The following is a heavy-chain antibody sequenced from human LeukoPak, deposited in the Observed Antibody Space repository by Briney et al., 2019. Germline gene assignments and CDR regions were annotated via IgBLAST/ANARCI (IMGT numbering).Heavy chain of an antibody. CDR3: ARYDILTGYNY. J-gene: IGHJ4*02. Sequence: ASVKVSCKAPGYTFTGYYMHWVRQAPGQGLEWMGWINPNSGGTNYAQKFQGWVTMTRDTSISTAYMELSRLRSDDTAVYYCARYDILTGYNYWGQGTLVTVSS. D-gene: IGHD3-9*01. CDR1: GYTFTGYY. CDR2: INPNSGGT. V-gene: IGHV1-2*04.